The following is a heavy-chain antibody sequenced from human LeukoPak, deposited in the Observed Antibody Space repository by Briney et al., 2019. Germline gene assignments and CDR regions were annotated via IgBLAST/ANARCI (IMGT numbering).Heavy chain of an antibody. J-gene: IGHJ4*02. V-gene: IGHV4-59*12. CDR1: GDSISSYY. CDR3: SRENGAFSPFGY. D-gene: IGHD2-8*01. Sequence: KASETLSLTCTVSGDSISSYYWSWIRQPPGKGLEWIGYIYYSGSTKYNPSLKSRVTISVDTSKNQFSLKLTSVTAADTAVYYCSRENGAFSPFGYWGQGTLVTVPS. CDR2: IYYSGST.